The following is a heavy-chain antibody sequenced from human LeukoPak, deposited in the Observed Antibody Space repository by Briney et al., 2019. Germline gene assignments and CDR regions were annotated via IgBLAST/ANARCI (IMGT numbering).Heavy chain of an antibody. Sequence: PSETLSLTCAVYGGSFSGYYWSWIRQPPGKGLEWIGEINHSGSTNYNPSLKSRVTISVDTSKNQFSLKLSSVTAAETAVYYCARETYYDFWSGYYSPYYYYMDVWGKGTTVTVSS. CDR2: INHSGST. D-gene: IGHD3-3*01. CDR1: GGSFSGYY. V-gene: IGHV4-34*01. CDR3: ARETYYDFWSGYYSPYYYYMDV. J-gene: IGHJ6*03.